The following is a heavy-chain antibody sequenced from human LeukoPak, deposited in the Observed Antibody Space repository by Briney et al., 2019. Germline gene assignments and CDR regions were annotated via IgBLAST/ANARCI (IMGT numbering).Heavy chain of an antibody. Sequence: SETLSLTCTVSGGSISSYYWSWIRQPAGEGLEWIGPIYTSGSTNYNPSLKSRVTMSVDTSKNQFSLKLSSVTAADTAVYYCARPGRGYSYGYYWFDLWGQGTLVTVSS. J-gene: IGHJ5*02. V-gene: IGHV4-4*07. D-gene: IGHD5-18*01. CDR3: ARPGRGYSYGYYWFDL. CDR2: IYTSGST. CDR1: GGSISSYY.